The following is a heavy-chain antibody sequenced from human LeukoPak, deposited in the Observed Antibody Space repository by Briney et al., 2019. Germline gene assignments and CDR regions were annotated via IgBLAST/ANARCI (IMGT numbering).Heavy chain of an antibody. J-gene: IGHJ6*02. Sequence: SETLSLTCTVSGGSISSNGYYWGWIRQPPGKGLEWIGSFYYTGSTFYSPSLKSRVTISVDTSKNQFSLKLSSVTAADTAVYYCARRAPYYDSSGYYQYYYYGMDVWGQGTTVTVSS. CDR2: FYYTGST. V-gene: IGHV4-39*01. D-gene: IGHD3-22*01. CDR1: GGSISSNGYY. CDR3: ARRAPYYDSSGYYQYYYYGMDV.